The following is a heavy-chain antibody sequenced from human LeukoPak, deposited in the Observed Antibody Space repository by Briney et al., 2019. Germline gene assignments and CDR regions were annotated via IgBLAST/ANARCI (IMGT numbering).Heavy chain of an antibody. CDR1: GGSISSYY. V-gene: IGHV4-4*07. Sequence: SETLSLTCTVSGGSISSYYWSWIRQPAGKGLEWIGRIYNSGSTNYNPSLKSRVTMSVDTSKNQFSLKLSSVTAADTAVYYCARNGVPAAIQNFDCWGQGTLVTVSS. J-gene: IGHJ4*02. CDR2: IYNSGST. D-gene: IGHD2-2*02. CDR3: ARNGVPAAIQNFDC.